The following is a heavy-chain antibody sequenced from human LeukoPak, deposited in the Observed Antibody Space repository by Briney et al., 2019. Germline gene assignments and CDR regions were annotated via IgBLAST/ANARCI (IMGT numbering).Heavy chain of an antibody. CDR3: ARGFGEAPHYYNYYYMDV. D-gene: IGHD3-10*01. CDR2: ISAYHGNT. J-gene: IGHJ6*03. CDR1: IYIFSNYG. V-gene: IGHV1-18*01. Sequence: ASVKVSCEASIYIFSNYGVNWVRQAPGQGLEWMGWISAYHGNTNYAQKFQARVTMTTDASTNTAHLEVRGLRFDDTAVYYCARGFGEAPHYYNYYYMDVWGRGTTVIVSS.